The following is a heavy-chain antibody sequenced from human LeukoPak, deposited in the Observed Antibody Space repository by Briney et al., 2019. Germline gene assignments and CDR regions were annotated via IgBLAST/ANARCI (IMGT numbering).Heavy chain of an antibody. CDR1: GYTLTELS. V-gene: IGHV1-24*01. Sequence: ASVKVSCKVSGYTLTELSMHWVRQAPGKGLEWMGGFDPEDGETIYAQKFQGRVTMTGDTSTDTAYMELSSLRSEDTAVYYCATAPIGAVAGTFFDYWGQGTLVTVSS. CDR3: ATAPIGAVAGTFFDY. D-gene: IGHD6-19*01. CDR2: FDPEDGET. J-gene: IGHJ4*02.